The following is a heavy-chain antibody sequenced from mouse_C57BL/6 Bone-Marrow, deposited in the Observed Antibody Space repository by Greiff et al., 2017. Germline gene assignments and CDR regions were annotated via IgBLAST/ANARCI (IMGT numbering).Heavy chain of an antibody. D-gene: IGHD2-5*01. J-gene: IGHJ4*01. V-gene: IGHV5-17*01. CDR2: ISSGSSTI. CDR1: GFTFSDYG. CDR3: ARAYYSNYEREMDY. Sequence: EVHLVESGGGLVKPGGSLKLSCAASGFTFSDYGMHWVRQAPEKGLAWVAYISSGSSTIYSADNVKGGFTISRDNAKNTLFLQMTRLRSEDTAMYYCARAYYSNYEREMDYWGQGTSVTVAS.